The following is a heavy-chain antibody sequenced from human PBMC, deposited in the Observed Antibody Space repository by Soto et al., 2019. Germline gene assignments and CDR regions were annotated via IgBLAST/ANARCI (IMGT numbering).Heavy chain of an antibody. CDR2: ISSSSSYI. V-gene: IGHV3-21*01. D-gene: IGHD5-12*01. J-gene: IGHJ6*02. CDR1: GVTFSSYS. CDR3: ARAIDGYNPGTYYYYYYGMDV. Sequence: PWGSLKLSCAASGVTFSSYSINWARQAPGKGLEWVSSISSSSSYIYYADSVKGRFTISRDNAKNSLYLQMNSLRAEDTAVYYCARAIDGYNPGTYYYYYYGMDVWGQGTTVTVSS.